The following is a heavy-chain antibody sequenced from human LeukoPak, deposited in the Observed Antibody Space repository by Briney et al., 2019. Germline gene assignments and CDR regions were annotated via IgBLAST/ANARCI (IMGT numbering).Heavy chain of an antibody. CDR3: ARAYCSSTSCYLGFDP. V-gene: IGHV1-8*03. D-gene: IGHD2-2*01. CDR1: GYTFTSYD. Sequence: GASVKVSCKASGYTFTSYDINWVRQATGQGLEWVGWMNPNSGNTGYAQKFQGRVTITRNTSISTAHMELSSLRSEDTAVYYCARAYCSSTSCYLGFDPWGQGTLVTVSS. J-gene: IGHJ5*02. CDR2: MNPNSGNT.